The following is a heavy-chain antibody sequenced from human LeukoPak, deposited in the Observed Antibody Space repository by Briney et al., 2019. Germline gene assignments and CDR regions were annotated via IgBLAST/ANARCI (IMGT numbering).Heavy chain of an antibody. CDR3: RSYYVHGAFDI. CDR1: GFTFSSYE. J-gene: IGHJ3*02. V-gene: IGHV3-48*03. CDR2: ISTTGTTI. D-gene: IGHD2/OR15-2a*01. Sequence: PGGSLRLSCAASGFTFSSYEMIWVRQAPGKGLGWISYISTTGTTIYYADSVKGRFTISRDNAKNSLYLQMNSLRAEDTAVYYCRSYYVHGAFDIWGQGTMVTVSS.